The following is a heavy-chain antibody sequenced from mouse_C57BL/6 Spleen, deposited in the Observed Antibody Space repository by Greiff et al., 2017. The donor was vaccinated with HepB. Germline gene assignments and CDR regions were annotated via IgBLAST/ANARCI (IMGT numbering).Heavy chain of an antibody. V-gene: IGHV5-12*01. CDR3: ARKGPHYARDQ. CDR1: GFTFSDYY. Sequence: EVKLMESGGGLVQPGGSLKLSCAASGFTFSDYYMYWVRQTPEKRLEWVAYISNGGGSTYYPDTVKGRFTISRDNAKNTLYLQMSRLKSEDTAMYYCARKGPHYARDQWGQGTSVPVFS. J-gene: IGHJ4*01. CDR2: ISNGGGST.